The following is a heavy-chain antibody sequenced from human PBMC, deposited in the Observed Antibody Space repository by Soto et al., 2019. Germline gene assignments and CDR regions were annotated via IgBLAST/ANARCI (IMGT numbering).Heavy chain of an antibody. CDR3: ARGPYYYGSGSSAFDI. CDR1: GFTFNRYA. D-gene: IGHD3-10*01. Sequence: EVQLVESGGGLVQPGGSLRLSCAAAGFTFNRYAMHWVRQAPGKGLEYVSAISSNGGSTYYAKSVKGRFTISRDNYNTTLYLQMGSLRAEDMAVYYCARGPYYYGSGSSAFDIWGPVTMVTVSS. V-gene: IGHV3-64*01. CDR2: ISSNGGST. J-gene: IGHJ3*02.